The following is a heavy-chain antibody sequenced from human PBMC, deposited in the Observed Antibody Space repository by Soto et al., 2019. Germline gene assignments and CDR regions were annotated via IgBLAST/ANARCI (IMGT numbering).Heavy chain of an antibody. CDR2: ISYDGSNK. Sequence: PGGSLRLSCAASGFTFSSYGMHWVRQAQGKGLEWVAVISYDGSNKYYADSVKGRFTISRDNSKNTLYLQMNSLRAEDTAVYYCAKVAITMVRGVTAHNYFDYWGQGTLVTVSS. V-gene: IGHV3-30*18. J-gene: IGHJ4*02. CDR1: GFTFSSYG. D-gene: IGHD3-10*01. CDR3: AKVAITMVRGVTAHNYFDY.